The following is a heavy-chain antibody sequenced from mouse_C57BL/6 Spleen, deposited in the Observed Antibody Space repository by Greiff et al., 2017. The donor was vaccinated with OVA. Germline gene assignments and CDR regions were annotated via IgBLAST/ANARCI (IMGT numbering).Heavy chain of an antibody. D-gene: IGHD1-1*01. CDR2: INPNNGGT. J-gene: IGHJ2*01. CDR3: ARKNYYGSSLFDY. V-gene: IGHV1-22*01. CDR1: GYTFTDYN. Sequence: EVQLQQSGPELVKPGASVKMSCKASGYTFTDYNMHWVKQSHGKSLEWIGYINPNNGGTSYNQKFKGKATLTVNKSSSTAYMELRSLTSEDSAVYYCARKNYYGSSLFDYWGQGTTLTVSS.